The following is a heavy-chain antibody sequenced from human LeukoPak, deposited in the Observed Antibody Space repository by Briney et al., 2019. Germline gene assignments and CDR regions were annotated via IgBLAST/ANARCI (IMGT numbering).Heavy chain of an antibody. Sequence: GGSLRLSCAASGFTFDDYAMHWVRQAPGKGLEWVSGISWNSGSIGYADSVKGRFTISRDNAKNSLYLQMNSLRAEDTALYYCAKDKTGSQQLAFDIWGQGTMVTVSS. D-gene: IGHD6-13*01. CDR2: ISWNSGSI. V-gene: IGHV3-9*01. J-gene: IGHJ3*02. CDR1: GFTFDDYA. CDR3: AKDKTGSQQLAFDI.